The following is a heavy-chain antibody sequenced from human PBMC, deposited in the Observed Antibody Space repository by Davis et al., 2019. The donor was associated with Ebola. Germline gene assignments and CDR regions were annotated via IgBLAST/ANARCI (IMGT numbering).Heavy chain of an antibody. V-gene: IGHV1-2*02. D-gene: IGHD4-17*01. CDR2: INPNSGGT. Sequence: ASVKVSCKASGYTFTGYYMHWVRQAPGQGLEWMGWINPNSGGTNYAQKFQGRVTMTRDTSTSTVYMELSSLRSEDTAVYYCARGVTTLYYMDVWGKGTTVTVSS. CDR1: GYTFTGYY. CDR3: ARGVTTLYYMDV. J-gene: IGHJ6*03.